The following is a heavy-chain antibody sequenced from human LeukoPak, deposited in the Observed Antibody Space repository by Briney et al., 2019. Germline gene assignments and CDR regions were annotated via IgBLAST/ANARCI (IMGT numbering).Heavy chain of an antibody. CDR1: GGSISSYY. V-gene: IGHV4-59*01. D-gene: IGHD5-12*01. CDR3: ARRSGGYDYMFDY. J-gene: IGHJ4*02. Sequence: SETLSLTCTVSGGSISSYYWSWIRQPPGKGLEWIGYIYYSGSTNYNPSLKSRVTISVDTSKNQFSLKLSSVTAADTAVYYCARRSGGYDYMFDYWGQGTLVTASS. CDR2: IYYSGST.